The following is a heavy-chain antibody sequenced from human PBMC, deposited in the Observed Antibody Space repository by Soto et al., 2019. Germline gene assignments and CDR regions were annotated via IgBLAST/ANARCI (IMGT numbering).Heavy chain of an antibody. CDR3: ARVQEYSGYDIVGAFDY. Sequence: ASVKVSCKASGYTFTSYAMHWVRQAPGQRLEWMGWINAGNGNTKYSQKFQGRVTITRDTSASTAYMELSSLRSEDTAVYYCARVQEYSGYDIVGAFDYWGQGTLVTVSS. D-gene: IGHD5-12*01. J-gene: IGHJ4*02. CDR1: GYTFTSYA. CDR2: INAGNGNT. V-gene: IGHV1-3*01.